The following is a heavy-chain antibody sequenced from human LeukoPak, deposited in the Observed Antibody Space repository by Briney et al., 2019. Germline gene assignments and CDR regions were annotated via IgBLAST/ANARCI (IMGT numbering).Heavy chain of an antibody. V-gene: IGHV3-30-3*01. CDR1: GFTFSSYA. CDR2: ISYDGSNK. D-gene: IGHD3-3*01. J-gene: IGHJ6*02. CDR3: ASANPNYDFWSGRSVYGMDV. Sequence: GRSLRLSCAASGFTFSSYAVHWVRQAPGKGLEWVAVISYDGSNKYYADSVKGRFTISRDNSKNTLYLQMNSLRAEDTAVYYCASANPNYDFWSGRSVYGMDVWGQGTTVTVSS.